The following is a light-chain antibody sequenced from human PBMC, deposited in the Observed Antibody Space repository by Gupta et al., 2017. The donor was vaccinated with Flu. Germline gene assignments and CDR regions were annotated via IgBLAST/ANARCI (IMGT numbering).Light chain of an antibody. Sequence: PGTLSWSPGERATLWCRASQSVSSSYLAWDPEKPGQSPRLLIYGTSNRANGIPDRFSGSGFVRDFTLTISRRESEDFAVYYGQQNSSSLAFGRGTKVEIK. J-gene: IGKJ4*01. CDR3: QQNSSSLA. CDR1: QSVSSSY. V-gene: IGKV3-20*01. CDR2: GTS.